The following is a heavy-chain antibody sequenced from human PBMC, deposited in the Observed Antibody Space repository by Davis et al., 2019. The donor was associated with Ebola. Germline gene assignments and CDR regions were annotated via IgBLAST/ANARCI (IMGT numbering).Heavy chain of an antibody. J-gene: IGHJ4*02. CDR1: GGSISSGDYY. CDR3: ASFARRYYFDY. Sequence: PSETLSLTCTVSGGSISSGDYYWSWIRQPPGKGLEWIGSIYYSGSTYYNPSLKSRVTISVDTSKNQFSLKLSSVTAADTAVYYCASFARRYYFDYWGQGTLVTVSS. V-gene: IGHV4-39*07. D-gene: IGHD5-24*01. CDR2: IYYSGST.